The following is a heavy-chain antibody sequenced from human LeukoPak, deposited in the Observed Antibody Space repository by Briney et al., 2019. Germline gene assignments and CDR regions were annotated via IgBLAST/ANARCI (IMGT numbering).Heavy chain of an antibody. CDR1: GYTFTSYG. Sequence: GASVKVSCKASGYTFTSYGINWVRQATGQGLEWMGWMNPNSGNTGYAQKFQGRVTMTRNTSISTAHMELSSLRSEDTAVYYCAVYSSSSPWLMNVWGQGTTVTVSS. V-gene: IGHV1-8*01. D-gene: IGHD6-6*01. CDR3: AVYSSSSPWLMNV. J-gene: IGHJ6*02. CDR2: MNPNSGNT.